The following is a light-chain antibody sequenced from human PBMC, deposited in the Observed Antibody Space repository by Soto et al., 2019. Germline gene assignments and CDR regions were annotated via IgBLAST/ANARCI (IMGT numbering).Light chain of an antibody. V-gene: IGKV1-39*01. Sequence: DIQMPQSPSSLSASVGDIVTITCRASQSISSYLNWYQQKPGKAHKLLIYAASSMQSGVTSRFSGSGSGTDFTLTISSLQPEDFATYYCQQSYRTPLTFGGGTKVEIK. CDR3: QQSYRTPLT. CDR1: QSISSY. CDR2: AAS. J-gene: IGKJ4*01.